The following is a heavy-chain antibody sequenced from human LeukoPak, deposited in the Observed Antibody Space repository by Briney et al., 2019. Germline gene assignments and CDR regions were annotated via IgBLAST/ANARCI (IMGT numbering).Heavy chain of an antibody. D-gene: IGHD1-26*01. Sequence: ASVKVSCKASGYTFTSYGISWVRQAPGQGLEWMGWISADNGNTKYAQKLQGRVTMTTDTSTSTAYMELRSLRSDDTAVYYCARDWAPLSGNYYDAGFDPWGQGTLVTVSS. CDR1: GYTFTSYG. J-gene: IGHJ5*02. CDR3: ARDWAPLSGNYYDAGFDP. CDR2: ISADNGNT. V-gene: IGHV1-18*01.